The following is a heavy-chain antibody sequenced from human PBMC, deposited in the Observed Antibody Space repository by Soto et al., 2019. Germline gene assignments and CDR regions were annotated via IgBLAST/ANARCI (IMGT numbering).Heavy chain of an antibody. D-gene: IGHD4-17*01. V-gene: IGHV1-69*02. J-gene: IGHJ4*02. CDR1: GGTFSSYP. CDR3: ARINAYGDQNSDY. CDR2: IIPILGIA. Sequence: QVQLVQSGAEVTKPGSSVKVSCKASGGTFSSYPISWVRQAPGQGLEWMGRIIPILGIANYAQKFQGRVTITADKSTSTAYMELSSLRSEDTAVYYCARINAYGDQNSDYWGQGTLVTVSS.